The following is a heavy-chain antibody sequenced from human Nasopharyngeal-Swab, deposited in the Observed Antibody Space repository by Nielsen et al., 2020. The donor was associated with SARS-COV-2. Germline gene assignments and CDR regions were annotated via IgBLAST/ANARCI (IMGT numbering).Heavy chain of an antibody. V-gene: IGHV1-3*01. J-gene: IGHJ6*03. D-gene: IGHD3-3*01. CDR3: ARGSGYYTYYYMDV. Sequence: AHGQRLEWMGWINAGNGNTKYSQKFQGRVTITRDTSASTAYMELSSLRSEDTAVYYCARGSGYYTYYYMDVWGKGTTVTASS. CDR2: INAGNGNT.